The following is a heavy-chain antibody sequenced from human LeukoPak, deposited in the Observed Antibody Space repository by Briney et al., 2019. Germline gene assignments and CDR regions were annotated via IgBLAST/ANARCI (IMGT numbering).Heavy chain of an antibody. D-gene: IGHD6-6*01. CDR2: IYYSGST. Sequence: PSETLSLTCTVSGVSISSYYWSWIRQPPGKGLEWIVYIYYSGSTNYNPSLKSRVTISVDTSKNQFSLKLSSVTAADTAVYYCARDRLPYSSSSGDYYYMDVWGKGTTVTVSS. CDR3: ARDRLPYSSSSGDYYYMDV. J-gene: IGHJ6*03. CDR1: GVSISSYY. V-gene: IGHV4-59*12.